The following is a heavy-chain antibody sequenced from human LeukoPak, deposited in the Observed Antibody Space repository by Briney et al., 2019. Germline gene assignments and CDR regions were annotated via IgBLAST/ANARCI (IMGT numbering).Heavy chain of an antibody. J-gene: IGHJ6*03. D-gene: IGHD3-3*01. CDR2: ISTYNGNT. Sequence: GASVKVSCKGFKTTHPNYVLTWVRQAPGQGLEWMGWISTYNGNTQYAKNFQGRVTLTTDTSANTVYMELRSLRSDDTAVYYCASPAKRAFFYYYMDVWGKGTTVTVSS. CDR1: KTTHPNYV. CDR3: ASPAKRAFFYYYMDV. V-gene: IGHV1-18*01.